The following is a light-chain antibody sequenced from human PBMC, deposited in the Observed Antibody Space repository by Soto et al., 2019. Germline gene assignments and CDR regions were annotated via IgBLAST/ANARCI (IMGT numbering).Light chain of an antibody. Sequence: DIQMSLSPSTLSGSVGDRVSITCLASQTISSWLAWDQQKPGKAPKLLIYKASTLKRGVPSRFSGSGSGTEFTLTSISLQPDDFATYYCQHYNSYSEAFVQGTKVDVK. CDR1: QTISSW. J-gene: IGKJ1*01. CDR3: QHYNSYSEA. V-gene: IGKV1-5*03. CDR2: KAS.